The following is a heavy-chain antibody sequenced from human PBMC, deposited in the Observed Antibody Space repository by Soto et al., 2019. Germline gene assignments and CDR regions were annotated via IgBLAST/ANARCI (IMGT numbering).Heavy chain of an antibody. D-gene: IGHD6-19*01. CDR2: ISGSGGST. Sequence: EVQLLESGGGLVQPGGSLRLSCAASGFTFSSYAMSWVRQAPGKGLEWVSAISGSGGSTYYADSVKGRFTISRDNSKNPLYLQMNGLRAEDTAVYYCASDKVAGIFREYFQHWGQGTLVTVSS. V-gene: IGHV3-23*01. CDR1: GFTFSSYA. CDR3: ASDKVAGIFREYFQH. J-gene: IGHJ1*01.